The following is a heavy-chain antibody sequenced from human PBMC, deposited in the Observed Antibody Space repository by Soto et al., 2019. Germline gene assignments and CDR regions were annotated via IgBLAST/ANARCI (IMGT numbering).Heavy chain of an antibody. CDR2: VHHSGAT. CDR3: ARDLSGGSSWYEFDS. J-gene: IGHJ4*02. D-gene: IGHD6-13*01. Sequence: PSETLSLTCTVSGDSIRSSYWSWVRQPPGKGLEWIGYVHHSGATNSNPSLKSRVTISADTSKNQFSLKVVSVTPSDTAVYFCARDLSGGSSWYEFDSWGPGILVTVSS. CDR1: GDSIRSSY. V-gene: IGHV4-59*01.